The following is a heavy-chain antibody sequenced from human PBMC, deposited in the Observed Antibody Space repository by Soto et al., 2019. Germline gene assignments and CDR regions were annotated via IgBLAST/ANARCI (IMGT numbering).Heavy chain of an antibody. Sequence: QVRLVQSEGEVKKPGASVKVSCRASGYTFTNYDISWVRQVPGQGLEWMGWISTERDLTKYAQKFQGRVTMTTDTFTNTAYMELKSLRFDDAAVYYCARDPTAYRASVYLDLCGRGTLVNVSS. J-gene: IGHJ2*01. CDR3: ARDPTAYRASVYLDL. CDR1: GYTFTNYD. CDR2: ISTERDLT. D-gene: IGHD1-1*01. V-gene: IGHV1-18*04.